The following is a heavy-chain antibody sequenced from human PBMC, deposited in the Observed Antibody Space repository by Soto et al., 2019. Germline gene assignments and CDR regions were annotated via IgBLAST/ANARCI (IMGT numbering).Heavy chain of an antibody. D-gene: IGHD3-3*01. CDR3: ARMNDFWSGYYGGWFDP. J-gene: IGHJ5*02. CDR1: GGSFSGYY. CDR2: INHSGST. V-gene: IGHV4-34*01. Sequence: QVQLQQWGAGLLKPSETLSLTCAVYGGSFSGYYWSRIRQPPGKGLEWIGEINHSGSTNYNPSLKSRVTTSVDTSKNQFSLKLSSLTAADTAVYYCARMNDFWSGYYGGWFDPWGQGTLVTVSS.